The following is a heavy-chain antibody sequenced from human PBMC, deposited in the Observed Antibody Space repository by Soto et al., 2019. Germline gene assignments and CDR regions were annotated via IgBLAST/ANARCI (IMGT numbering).Heavy chain of an antibody. J-gene: IGHJ4*02. Sequence: SETLSLTCTVSGGSISSSSYYWGWIRQPPGKGLEWIGSIYYSGSTYYNPPLKSRVTISVDTSKNQFSLKLSSVTAADTAVYYCARQLPYWGLFDYWGQGTLVTVSS. V-gene: IGHV4-39*01. CDR2: IYYSGST. CDR1: GGSISSSSYY. CDR3: ARQLPYWGLFDY. D-gene: IGHD7-27*01.